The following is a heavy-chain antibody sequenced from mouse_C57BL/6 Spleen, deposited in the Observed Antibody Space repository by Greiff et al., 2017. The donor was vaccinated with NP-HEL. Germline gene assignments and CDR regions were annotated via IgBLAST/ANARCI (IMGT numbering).Heavy chain of an antibody. D-gene: IGHD2-3*01. J-gene: IGHJ2*01. CDR1: GFTFSSYA. V-gene: IGHV5-9-1*02. Sequence: EVKLMESGEGLVKPGGSLKLSCAASGFTFSSYAMSWVRQTPEKRLEWVAYISSGGDYIYYADTVKGRFTISREKARNTLSLQLSSLTSEDTAIYYSTRAGAYDGYYFDYWGQGTTLTVSS. CDR3: TRAGAYDGYYFDY. CDR2: ISSGGDYI.